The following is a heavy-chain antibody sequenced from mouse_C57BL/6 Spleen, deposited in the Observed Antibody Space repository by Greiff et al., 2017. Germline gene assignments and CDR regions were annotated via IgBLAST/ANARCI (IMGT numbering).Heavy chain of an antibody. CDR2: IYPRSGNT. J-gene: IGHJ3*01. CDR3: AEIYYDYDGTVAY. V-gene: IGHV1-81*01. CDR1: GYTFTSYG. D-gene: IGHD2-4*01. Sequence: VQLQQSGAELARPGASVKLSCKASGYTFTSYGISWVKQRTGQGLEWIGEIYPRSGNTYYNEKFKGKATLTADKSSSTAYMERRSLTSEDLAVYFCAEIYYDYDGTVAYWGQGTLVTVSA.